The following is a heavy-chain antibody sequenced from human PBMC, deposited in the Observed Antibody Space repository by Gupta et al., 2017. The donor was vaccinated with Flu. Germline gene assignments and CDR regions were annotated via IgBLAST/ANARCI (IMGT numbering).Heavy chain of an antibody. J-gene: IGHJ6*02. CDR1: GLNLSNYW. D-gene: IGHD5-12*01. CDR3: SREQINSGYRGMEV. V-gene: IGHV3-74*01. CDR2: INADGSWT. Sequence: EVQLVESGGGLVQPGGSMRLTCAASGLNLSNYWRHWVRQGPGKRLVGVSRINADGSWTTYTDSVKGRFTMSRDNAKNTLYLQMNSLRAEYTAIYYCSREQINSGYRGMEVWGQETTVTVSS.